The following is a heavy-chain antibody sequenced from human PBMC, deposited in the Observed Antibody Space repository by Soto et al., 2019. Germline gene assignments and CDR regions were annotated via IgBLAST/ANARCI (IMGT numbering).Heavy chain of an antibody. CDR1: GDSISTFY. V-gene: IGHV4-59*01. CDR2: VYYTGSA. Sequence: LETLSLTCTVSGDSISTFYWGWMRQSPGKELEWIGYVYYTGSANYNPSLKSRVTISVDRSKNQFSLKLTSANAADTAVYYCARGRTVRNYADDSSDYFYFFDYWGQGTQVTVSS. J-gene: IGHJ4*02. D-gene: IGHD3-22*01. CDR3: ARGRTVRNYADDSSDYFYFFDY.